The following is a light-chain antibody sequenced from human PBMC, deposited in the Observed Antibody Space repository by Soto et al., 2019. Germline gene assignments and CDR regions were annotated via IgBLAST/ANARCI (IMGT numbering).Light chain of an antibody. CDR3: QQYGSSRWT. V-gene: IGKV3-20*01. CDR1: QSVSSY. CDR2: DAS. J-gene: IGKJ1*01. Sequence: EIVLTQSPATLSLSAGERATLSCRASQSVSSYLARYQQKPGQAPRLLIYDASNRATGIPARFSGSGSGTDFTLTISRLEPEDFAVYYCQQYGSSRWTFGQGTKVDIK.